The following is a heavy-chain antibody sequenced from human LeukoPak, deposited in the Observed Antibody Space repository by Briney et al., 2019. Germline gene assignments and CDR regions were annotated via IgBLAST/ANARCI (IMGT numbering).Heavy chain of an antibody. Sequence: GRSLRLSCAASGFTFSSYGMHWVRQAPGKGLEWVAVIWYDGSNKYYADSVKGRFTISRDNSKNTLYLQMNSLRAEDTAVYYCAKDRLLTMVRGHNPFDYWGQGTLVTVSS. V-gene: IGHV3-33*06. CDR1: GFTFSSYG. J-gene: IGHJ4*02. CDR2: IWYDGSNK. CDR3: AKDRLLTMVRGHNPFDY. D-gene: IGHD3-10*01.